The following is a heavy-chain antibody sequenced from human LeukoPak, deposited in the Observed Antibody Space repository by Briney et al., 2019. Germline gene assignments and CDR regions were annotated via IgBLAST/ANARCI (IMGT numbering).Heavy chain of an antibody. CDR3: ASRSSIWSGYQDTLYYFDS. J-gene: IGHJ4*02. Sequence: SETLSLTCTVSGGSISSYYWSWIRQPPGKRLEWIGHIYYSGSTNYNPSLKSRVTISVDTSESQFSLKLSSVTAADTAVYYCASRSSIWSGYQDTLYYFDSWGQGTLVTVSS. D-gene: IGHD3-3*01. CDR2: IYYSGST. V-gene: IGHV4-59*01. CDR1: GGSISSYY.